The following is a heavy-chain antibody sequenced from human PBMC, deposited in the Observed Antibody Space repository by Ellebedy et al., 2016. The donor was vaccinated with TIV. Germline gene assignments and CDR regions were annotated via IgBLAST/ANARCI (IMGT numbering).Heavy chain of an antibody. Sequence: SETLSLXXAVYGGSFSGYYWSWIRQPPGKGLEWIGEINHSGSTNYNPSLKSRVTISVDTSKNQFSLKLSSVTAADTAVYYCARHRSSYPYNWFDPWGQGTLVTVSS. CDR2: INHSGST. CDR3: ARHRSSYPYNWFDP. D-gene: IGHD6-13*01. V-gene: IGHV4-34*01. J-gene: IGHJ5*02. CDR1: GGSFSGYY.